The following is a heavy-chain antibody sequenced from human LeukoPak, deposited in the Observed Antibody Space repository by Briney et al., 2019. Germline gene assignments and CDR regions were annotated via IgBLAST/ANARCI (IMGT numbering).Heavy chain of an antibody. D-gene: IGHD3-10*01. V-gene: IGHV4-4*09. CDR1: GGSMNNHY. J-gene: IGHJ6*03. CDR2: IYATGNT. CDR3: ARHFRRDYPDSGSSQYFHYIDV. Sequence: PSETLSPTCAVSGGSMNNHYWSWIRQTPGTTLEWIGYIYATGNTNYSPSLKGRVTISLDTSKNHFSLRLRTVTAADTALYYCARHFRRDYPDSGSSQYFHYIDVWGKGTTVVVSS.